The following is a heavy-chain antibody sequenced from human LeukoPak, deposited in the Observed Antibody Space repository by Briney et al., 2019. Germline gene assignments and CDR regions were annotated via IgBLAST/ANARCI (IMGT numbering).Heavy chain of an antibody. Sequence: TLSLTCTVSGGSISSGSYYWSWIRQPAGKGLEWIGRIYTSGSTNYNPSLKSRVTISVDTSKNQFSLKLSSVTAADTAVYYCARGLSAFDIWGQGTMVTVSS. D-gene: IGHD2-15*01. CDR2: IYTSGST. CDR3: ARGLSAFDI. V-gene: IGHV4-61*02. J-gene: IGHJ3*02. CDR1: GGSISSGSYY.